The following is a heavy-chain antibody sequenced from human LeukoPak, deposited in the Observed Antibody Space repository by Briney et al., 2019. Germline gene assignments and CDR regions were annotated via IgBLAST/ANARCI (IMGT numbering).Heavy chain of an antibody. Sequence: TGGSLRLSCVVSGFDFGGRGMTWVRQPPGKGPEWVAKMKEDETEIEYVDSAKGRFTISRDNAKSSLYLQMNSLRVEDTAVYYCARGGAPRGRFENWGQGTLVTVSS. CDR2: MKEDETEI. CDR1: GFDFGGRG. J-gene: IGHJ4*02. V-gene: IGHV3-7*01. CDR3: ARGGAPRGRFEN.